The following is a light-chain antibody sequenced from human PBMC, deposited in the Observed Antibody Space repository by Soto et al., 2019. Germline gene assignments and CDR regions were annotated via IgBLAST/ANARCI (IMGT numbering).Light chain of an antibody. CDR1: QSVSSSY. J-gene: IGKJ5*01. Sequence: EVVLTHSPGTLSLSPGERATLSCRASQSVSSSYLAWYQQIPGQAPRLLIYGASSRDTGIPDRFSGSGSGTDFTLTISRLEPEDFAVYYCQQYGSSPFGQGTRLEIK. CDR2: GAS. CDR3: QQYGSSP. V-gene: IGKV3-20*01.